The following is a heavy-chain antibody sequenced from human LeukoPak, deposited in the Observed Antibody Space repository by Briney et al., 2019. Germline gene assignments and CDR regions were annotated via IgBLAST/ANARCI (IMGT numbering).Heavy chain of an antibody. J-gene: IGHJ3*02. CDR3: ARLGSDYYDSPDI. Sequence: GESLKISCKGSGYSFTSYWIGWVRQMPGKGLEWMGIIYPGDSDTRYGPSFQGQVTISADKSISTAYLQWSSLKASDTAMYYCARLGSDYYDSPDIWGQGTMVTVSS. CDR2: IYPGDSDT. V-gene: IGHV5-51*01. D-gene: IGHD3-22*01. CDR1: GYSFTSYW.